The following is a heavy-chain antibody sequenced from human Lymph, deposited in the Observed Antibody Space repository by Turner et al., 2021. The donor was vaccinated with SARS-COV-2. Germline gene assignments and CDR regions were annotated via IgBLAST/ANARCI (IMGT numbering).Heavy chain of an antibody. V-gene: IGHV3-23*01. D-gene: IGHD6-19*01. CDR2: SSGSGGTT. CDR1: GFPISSYA. J-gene: IGHJ4*02. Sequence: EVQLLESGGGVVQRGGSLTLFCTASGFPISSYAMRWVRQAAGKGVEWVSGSSGSGGTTHDADSVKGRFTISRNNYKNTLYLKMNSRRAEDTAVYYGAKDRVTLSSGWEDYWGQGTLVTVSS. CDR3: AKDRVTLSSGWEDY.